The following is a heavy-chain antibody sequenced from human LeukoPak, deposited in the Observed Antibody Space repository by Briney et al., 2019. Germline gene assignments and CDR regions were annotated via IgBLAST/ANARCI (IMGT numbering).Heavy chain of an antibody. V-gene: IGHV4-30-4*07. Sequence: SETLSLTCAVSGAAISRGGYAWNWIRQPPGKGLEWLAYIYHSGTTYYNPSLKSRATISVDTSKNQFSLKLSSVTAADTAVYYCVRGRYSSGWFKDKNWFDPWGQGIPVTVSS. CDR3: VRGRYSSGWFKDKNWFDP. D-gene: IGHD6-19*01. CDR2: IYHSGTT. J-gene: IGHJ5*02. CDR1: GAAISRGGYA.